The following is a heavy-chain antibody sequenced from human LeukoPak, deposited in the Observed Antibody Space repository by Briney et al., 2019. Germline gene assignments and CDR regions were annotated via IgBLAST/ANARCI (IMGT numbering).Heavy chain of an antibody. CDR3: ARGERRDCSSTSCYGFDP. D-gene: IGHD2-2*01. V-gene: IGHV1-2*02. CDR2: INPNSGGT. Sequence: ASVKVSCKASGYTFTGYYMHWMRQAPGQGLEWMGWINPNSGGTNYAQKFQGRVTMTRDTSISTAYMELSRLRSDDTAVYYCARGERRDCSSTSCYGFDPWGQGTLVTVSS. CDR1: GYTFTGYY. J-gene: IGHJ5*02.